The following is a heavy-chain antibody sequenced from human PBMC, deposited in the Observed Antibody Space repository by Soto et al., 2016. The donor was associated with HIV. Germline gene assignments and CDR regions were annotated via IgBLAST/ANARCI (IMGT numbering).Heavy chain of an antibody. V-gene: IGHV1-69*10. CDR3: ATWGFYYDGDAFDI. CDR1: GGTFSTYA. Sequence: QVQLVQSGAEVKKPESSVKVSCKSSGGTFSTYAISWVRQAPGQGLEWMGGVIPILGIANYAQKFQGRVTITADKSSSTAYMELSSLRSEDTAVYYCATWGFYYDGDAFDIWAKGQWSPSLQ. J-gene: IGHJ3*02. CDR2: VIPILGIA. D-gene: IGHD3-22*01.